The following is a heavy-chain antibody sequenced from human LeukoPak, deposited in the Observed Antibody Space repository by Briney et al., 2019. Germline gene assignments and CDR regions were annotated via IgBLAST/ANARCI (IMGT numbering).Heavy chain of an antibody. CDR2: INPNSGGT. CDR3: ATGGSRWDPFDY. CDR1: GYTFTGYY. Sequence: ASVKVSCKASGYTFTGYYMHWVRQAPGQGLEWMGWINPNSGGTYYAQKFQGRVTMTSDTSISTAYMELSRLRSDNTAVYYCATGGSRWDPFDYWGQGTLVTVSS. V-gene: IGHV1-2*02. J-gene: IGHJ4*02. D-gene: IGHD3-16*01.